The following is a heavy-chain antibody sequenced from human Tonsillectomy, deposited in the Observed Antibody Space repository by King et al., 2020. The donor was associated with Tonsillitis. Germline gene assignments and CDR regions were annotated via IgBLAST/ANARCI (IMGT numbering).Heavy chain of an antibody. Sequence: QLVQSGAEVKKPGASVKVSCKTSGYTFTGYYIHWVRQAPGQGLEWMGWINPNSGDTNYAQKFQGRVTMTRDTSISTAYMELSRLTSDDTAVYYCARDYNQWLVIWFDPWGQGTLVTVSS. J-gene: IGHJ5*02. CDR1: GYTFTGYY. CDR3: ARDYNQWLVIWFDP. D-gene: IGHD6-19*01. V-gene: IGHV1-2*02. CDR2: INPNSGDT.